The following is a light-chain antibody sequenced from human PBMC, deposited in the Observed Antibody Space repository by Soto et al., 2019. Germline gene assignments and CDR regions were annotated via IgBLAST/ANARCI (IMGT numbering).Light chain of an antibody. V-gene: IGLV2-23*01. CDR3: DLYAGENSSV. J-gene: IGLJ1*01. CDR1: SSDVGIYNL. CDR2: VGT. Sequence: QSVLAQPASLSASPGQSITIPCTGTSSDVGIYNLVSWFQQHPGKVPKLLIYVGTKRHSGLSDRFSGSKSGTTAVLTSSGLQAEYEANYYCDLYAGENSSVFG.